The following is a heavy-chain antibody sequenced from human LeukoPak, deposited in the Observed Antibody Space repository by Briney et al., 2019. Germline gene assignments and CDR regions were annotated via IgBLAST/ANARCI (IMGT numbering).Heavy chain of an antibody. J-gene: IGHJ4*02. CDR1: GYTFTSYY. CDR3: ARVDCSGGSCYSGFDY. CDR2: INPSGGST. Sequence: ASVKVSCKASGYTFTSYYMHWVRQAPGQGLEWMGIINPSGGSTSYAQKFQGRVTISLDTSKNQFSLKLSSVTAADTAVYYCARVDCSGGSCYSGFDYWGQGTLVTVSS. D-gene: IGHD2-15*01. V-gene: IGHV1-46*01.